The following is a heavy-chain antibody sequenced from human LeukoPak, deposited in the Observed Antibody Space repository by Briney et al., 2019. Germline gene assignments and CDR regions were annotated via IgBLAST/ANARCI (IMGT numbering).Heavy chain of an antibody. CDR3: ARVRDVEMATILDY. CDR2: MNPNSGNT. D-gene: IGHD5-24*01. CDR1: GYTFTGYY. V-gene: IGHV1-8*03. Sequence: ASVKVSCKASGYTFTGYYMHWVRQAPGQGLEWMGWMNPNSGNTGYAQKFQGRVTITRNTSISTAYMELSSLRSEDTAVYYCARVRDVEMATILDYWGQGTLVTVSS. J-gene: IGHJ4*02.